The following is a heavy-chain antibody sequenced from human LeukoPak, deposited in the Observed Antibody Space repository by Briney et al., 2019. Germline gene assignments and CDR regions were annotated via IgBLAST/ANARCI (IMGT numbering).Heavy chain of an antibody. J-gene: IGHJ4*02. CDR3: ARGPPPDFDY. V-gene: IGHV4-4*07. CDR1: GGSISSYY. Sequence: SETLSLTCTVSGGSISSYYWSWIRQPAGKGLEWIGRIHPSGSTNYNPSLKSRLTLSVDTSKNQFSLKLSSVTAADTAVYYCARGPPPDFDYWGRGTLVTVSS. CDR2: IHPSGST.